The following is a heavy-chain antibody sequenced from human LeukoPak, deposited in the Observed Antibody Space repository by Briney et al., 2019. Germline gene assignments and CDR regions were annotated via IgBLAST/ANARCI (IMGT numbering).Heavy chain of an antibody. Sequence: GGSLRLSCAASGFTFSSYGMSWVRQAPGKGLEWVANIKQDGSEKYYVDSVKGRFTISRDNAKNSLYLQMNSLRAEDTAVYYCARVGVEMATYYYWGQGTLVTVSS. J-gene: IGHJ4*02. CDR3: ARVGVEMATYYY. V-gene: IGHV3-7*01. D-gene: IGHD5-24*01. CDR2: IKQDGSEK. CDR1: GFTFSSYG.